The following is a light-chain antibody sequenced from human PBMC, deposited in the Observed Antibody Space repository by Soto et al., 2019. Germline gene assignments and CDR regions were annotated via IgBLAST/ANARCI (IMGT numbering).Light chain of an antibody. Sequence: DVVVTQSPLSLSVTLGQPASISCRSSQSLVYSDGNTYLSWFHQRPGQSPRRLIYKVSNRDSGVPDRFSGSGSGTDFTLKISRVEAEDVGVYYCMQGTKWPGTFGQGTKLEIK. CDR2: KVS. J-gene: IGKJ2*01. CDR1: QSLVYSDGNTY. CDR3: MQGTKWPGT. V-gene: IGKV2-30*01.